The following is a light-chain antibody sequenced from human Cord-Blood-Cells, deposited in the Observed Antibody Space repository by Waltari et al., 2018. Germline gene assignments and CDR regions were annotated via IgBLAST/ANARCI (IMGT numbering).Light chain of an antibody. V-gene: IGKV4-1*01. J-gene: IGKJ1*01. CDR1: QSVLYSSNNKNY. Sequence: DIMMTQSPDSLAVSLGERATINCKSSQSVLYSSNNKNYLAWYQQKPGQPPTLLIYWASTRESGVPDRFSGSGSGTEFTLTISSLQAEDVAVYYCQQYYSTPWTFGQGTKVEIK. CDR3: QQYYSTPWT. CDR2: WAS.